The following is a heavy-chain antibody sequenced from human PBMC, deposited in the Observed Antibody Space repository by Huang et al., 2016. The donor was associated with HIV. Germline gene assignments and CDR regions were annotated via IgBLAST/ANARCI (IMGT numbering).Heavy chain of an antibody. V-gene: IGHV4-39*01. CDR3: AAHGRIVGIPAAPLRFDP. Sequence: QLQLQESGPGLVKPSETLSLICTVSGGSISSSSYYWGWIRQPPGKGLEWIGSIYHSGTTYYNPSLKSRVTISVATSRTQFSLKLSSVTAADTAVYYCAAHGRIVGIPAAPLRFDPWGQGTLVTVSS. CDR1: GGSISSSSYY. J-gene: IGHJ5*02. CDR2: IYHSGTT. D-gene: IGHD6-13*01.